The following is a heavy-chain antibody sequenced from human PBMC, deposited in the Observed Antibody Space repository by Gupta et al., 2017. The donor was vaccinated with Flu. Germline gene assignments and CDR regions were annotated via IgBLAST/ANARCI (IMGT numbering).Heavy chain of an antibody. V-gene: IGHV3-33*01. CDR2: IWYDGSNK. CDR3: ARAQRGYRNYYYGMDV. Sequence: QVQLVESGGGVVQPGRSLRLSCAASGFPFSDYDLHWARQAPGKGLEWVAVIWYDGSNKYYAESVRGRFTISRDDSKNTLYLQMNSLGVEDTAVYYCARAQRGYRNYYYGMDVWGQGTTVTVSS. J-gene: IGHJ6*02. D-gene: IGHD5-18*01. CDR1: GFPFSDYD.